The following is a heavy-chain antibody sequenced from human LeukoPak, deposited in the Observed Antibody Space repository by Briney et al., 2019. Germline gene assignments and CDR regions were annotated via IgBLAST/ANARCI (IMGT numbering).Heavy chain of an antibody. CDR3: AGTRSGVGPDDAFDI. D-gene: IGHD6-25*01. CDR1: GYTLTGYY. CDR2: INPNSGGT. J-gene: IGHJ3*02. Sequence: GASVKVSCKASGYTLTGYYMHWVRQAPGQGLEWMGWINPNSGGTNYAQKFQGRVTMTRDTSISTAYMELSRLRSDDTAVYYCAGTRSGVGPDDAFDIWGQGTMVTVSS. V-gene: IGHV1-2*02.